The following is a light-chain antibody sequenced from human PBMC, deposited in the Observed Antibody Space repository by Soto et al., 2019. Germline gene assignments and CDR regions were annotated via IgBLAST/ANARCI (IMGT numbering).Light chain of an antibody. CDR2: GAS. CDR1: QSVSSN. Sequence: EIVMTQSPATLSVSPGERATLSCRASQSVSSNLAWYQQKPGQAPRLLIYGASTRATGIPARFSGSGSGTEFTLIISSLQSEDSAVYYCQQRSNWPPITFGQGTRLEI. V-gene: IGKV3-15*01. CDR3: QQRSNWPPIT. J-gene: IGKJ5*01.